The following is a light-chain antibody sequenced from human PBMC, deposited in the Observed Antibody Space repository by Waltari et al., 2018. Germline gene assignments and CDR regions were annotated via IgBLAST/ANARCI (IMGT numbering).Light chain of an antibody. V-gene: IGLV1-51*01. J-gene: IGLJ2*01. CDR3: GTWDSSLSAVV. CDR2: ENN. Sequence: QSVLTQPPSVSAAPGQRVTITCSGSSSNIGKNYVSWHQQLPGTAPKLLIYENNKRPSGSPDRFSGSKSGTSATLGITGLQTGDEADYYGGTWDSSLSAVVFGGGTKLTVL. CDR1: SSNIGKNY.